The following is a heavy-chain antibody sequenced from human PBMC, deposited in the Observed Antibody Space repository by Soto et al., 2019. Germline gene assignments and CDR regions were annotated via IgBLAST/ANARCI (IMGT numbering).Heavy chain of an antibody. J-gene: IGHJ6*03. CDR2: VYYSGST. V-gene: IGHV4-59*01. Sequence: PEETLSLTCTVSGGSISTYYWSWVRQPPGKGLEWIGYVYYSGSTNYNPSLKSRVTISVDTSKNQFSLKLTSVTAADTAMYYCARGGRSAYYYYMGVWGKGTTVTVSS. CDR3: ARGGRSAYYYYMGV. CDR1: GGSISTYY.